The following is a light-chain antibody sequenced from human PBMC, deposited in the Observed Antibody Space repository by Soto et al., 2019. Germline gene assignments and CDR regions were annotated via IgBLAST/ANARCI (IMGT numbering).Light chain of an antibody. J-gene: IGLJ1*01. CDR3: SSYAGSNNFGV. V-gene: IGLV2-14*01. Sequence: QSVLTQPASVSGSPGQSITISCTGTPSDIGRYNYVSWYQQFPGKVPKLLIYEVTSRPSEVSARFSGSKSGSTASLTISGLQAEDEADYYCSSYAGSNNFGVFGTGTKLTVL. CDR2: EVT. CDR1: PSDIGRYNY.